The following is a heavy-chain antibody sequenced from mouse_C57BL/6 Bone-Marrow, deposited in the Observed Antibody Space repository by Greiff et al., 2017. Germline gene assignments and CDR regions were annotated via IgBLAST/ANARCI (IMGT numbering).Heavy chain of an antibody. CDR3: ASWVYWYFDV. V-gene: IGHV1-54*01. J-gene: IGHJ1*03. Sequence: VQLQESGAELVRPGTSVKVSCKASGYAFTNYLIEWVKQRPGQGLEWIGVINPGSGGTNYNEKFKGKATLTADKSSSTAYMQLSSLTCEDSAVYFCASWVYWYFDVWGTGTTVTVSS. CDR2: INPGSGGT. D-gene: IGHD4-1*01. CDR1: GYAFTNYL.